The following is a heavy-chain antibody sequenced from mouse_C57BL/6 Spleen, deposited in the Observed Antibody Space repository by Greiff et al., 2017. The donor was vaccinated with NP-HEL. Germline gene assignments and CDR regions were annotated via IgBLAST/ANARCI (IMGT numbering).Heavy chain of an antibody. CDR3: ARSRNYPYAMDY. Sequence: QVQLQQPGAELVKPGASVKLSCKASGYTFTSYWMHWVKQRPGQGLEWIGMIHPNSGSTNYNEKFKSKDTLTVDKSSSTAYMQLSSLSSEDSAVYYCARSRNYPYAMDYWGQGTSVTVSS. D-gene: IGHD2-1*01. V-gene: IGHV1-64*01. CDR1: GYTFTSYW. CDR2: IHPNSGST. J-gene: IGHJ4*01.